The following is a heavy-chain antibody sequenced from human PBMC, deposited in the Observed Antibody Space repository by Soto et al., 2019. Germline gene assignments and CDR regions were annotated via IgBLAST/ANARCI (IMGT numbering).Heavy chain of an antibody. Sequence: SGPTLVNPTQTLTLTCTFSGFSLRTGGAGVGWLRQPPGKAPEWLALIYWDDDKRYSPSLRSRLTITKDTSKYQVVLTMTNMDPVDTATYYCARRRSGDYPTYYFDYWGRGILVTVSS. V-gene: IGHV2-5*02. CDR2: IYWDDDK. CDR3: ARRRSGDYPTYYFDY. D-gene: IGHD4-17*01. J-gene: IGHJ4*02. CDR1: GFSLRTGGAG.